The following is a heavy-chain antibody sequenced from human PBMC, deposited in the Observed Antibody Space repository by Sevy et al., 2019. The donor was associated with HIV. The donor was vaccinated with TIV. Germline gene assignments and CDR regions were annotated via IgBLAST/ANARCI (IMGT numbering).Heavy chain of an antibody. V-gene: IGHV3-48*01. CDR2: ISSSSSTI. Sequence: GGSLRLSCAASGFTFSSYSMNWVRQAPGKGLEWVSYISSSSSTIYYADSEKGRFTISRDNAKNLLYLQMNSLRAEDTAVYYCARMVAAAGKFFCGMDVWGQGTTVTVSS. CDR3: ARMVAAAGKFFCGMDV. CDR1: GFTFSSYS. J-gene: IGHJ6*02. D-gene: IGHD6-13*01.